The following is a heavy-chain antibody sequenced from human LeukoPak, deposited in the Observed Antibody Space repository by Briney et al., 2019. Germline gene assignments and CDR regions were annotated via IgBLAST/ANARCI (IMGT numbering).Heavy chain of an antibody. J-gene: IGHJ6*02. CDR2: ISWNSGSI. CDR3: ARDLGGVGSGIRYYYYGMDV. V-gene: IGHV3-9*01. CDR1: GFTFDDYA. D-gene: IGHD3-10*01. Sequence: GGSLRLSCAASGFTFDDYAMHWVRQAPGKGLEWVSGISWNSGSIGYADSVKGRFTISRDNAKNSLYLQMNSLRAEDTAVYYCARDLGGVGSGIRYYYYGMDVWGQGTTVTVSS.